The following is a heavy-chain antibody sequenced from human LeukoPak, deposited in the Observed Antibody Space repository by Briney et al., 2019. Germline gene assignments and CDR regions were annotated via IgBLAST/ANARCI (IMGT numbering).Heavy chain of an antibody. CDR3: AREGYYGSGSYWRYYYYMDV. V-gene: IGHV4-38-2*02. D-gene: IGHD3-10*01. CDR1: GYSLSSGYY. Sequence: SETLSLTCTVSGYSLSSGYYWGWIRQPPGKGLEWIGSIYHSGSTYYNPSLKSRVTISVDTSKNQFSLKLSSVTAADTAVYYCAREGYYGSGSYWRYYYYMDVWGKGTTVTVSS. CDR2: IYHSGST. J-gene: IGHJ6*03.